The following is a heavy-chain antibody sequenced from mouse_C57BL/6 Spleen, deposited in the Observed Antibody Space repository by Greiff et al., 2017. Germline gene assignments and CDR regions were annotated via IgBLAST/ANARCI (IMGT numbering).Heavy chain of an antibody. Sequence: VQLQQSGPELVKPGASVKISCKASGYAFSSSWMNWVKQRPGKGLEWIGRIYPGDGDTNYNGKFKGKATLTADKSSSTAYMQLSSLTSEDSAVYFCAGGIYDFLCDYWGQGTTLTVSS. J-gene: IGHJ2*01. CDR1: GYAFSSSW. CDR2: IYPGDGDT. V-gene: IGHV1-82*01. CDR3: AGGIYDFLCDY. D-gene: IGHD2-3*01.